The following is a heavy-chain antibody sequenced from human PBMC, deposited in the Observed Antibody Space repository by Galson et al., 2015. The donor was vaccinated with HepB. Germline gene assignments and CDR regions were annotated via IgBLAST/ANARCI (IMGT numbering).Heavy chain of an antibody. J-gene: IGHJ5*02. CDR3: ARTWFGELWGRWFDP. V-gene: IGHV1-24*01. CDR2: FDPEDGET. CDR1: GYTLTELS. D-gene: IGHD3-10*01. Sequence: SVKVSCKVSGYTLTELSMHWVRQAPGRGLEWMGGFDPEDGETIYAQKFQGRVTMTEDTSTDTACMELSSLRSEDTAVYYCARTWFGELWGRWFDPWGQGTLVTVSS.